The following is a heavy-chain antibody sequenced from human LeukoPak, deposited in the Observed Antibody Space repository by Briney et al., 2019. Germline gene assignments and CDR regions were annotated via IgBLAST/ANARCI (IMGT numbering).Heavy chain of an antibody. V-gene: IGHV1-8*02. CDR2: MNPNSGNT. CDR3: ARVYYDSSGSDLFDY. CDR1: GYTFTSYY. J-gene: IGHJ4*02. D-gene: IGHD3-22*01. Sequence: ASVKVSCKASGYTFTSYYMHWVRQATGQELEWMGWMNPNSGNTGYAQKFQGRVTMTRNTSISTAYMELSSLRSEDTAVYYCARVYYDSSGSDLFDYWGQGTLVTVSS.